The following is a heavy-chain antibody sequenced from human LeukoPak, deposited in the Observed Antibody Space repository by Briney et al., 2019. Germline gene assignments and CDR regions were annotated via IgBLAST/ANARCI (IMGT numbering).Heavy chain of an antibody. V-gene: IGHV3-23*01. D-gene: IGHD6-19*01. CDR2: ISGSGGST. J-gene: IGHJ3*02. CDR3: ARDRRYSSVWHNGFDI. Sequence: GGSLRLSCAASGFTFSSYAMSWVRQAPGKGLEWVSAISGSGGSTYYADSVKGRFTISRDNSKNTLYLQMNSLRDEDTAVYYCARDRRYSSVWHNGFDIWGQGTMVTVSS. CDR1: GFTFSSYA.